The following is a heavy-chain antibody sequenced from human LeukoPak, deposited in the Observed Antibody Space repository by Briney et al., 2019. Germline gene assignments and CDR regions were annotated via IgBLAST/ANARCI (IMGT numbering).Heavy chain of an antibody. V-gene: IGHV3-23*01. D-gene: IGHD2-15*01. CDR1: GFTFSSYA. CDR3: ARSIVVVVAATLFDY. Sequence: GGSLRLSCAASGFTFSSYAMSWVRQAPGKGLEWVSAISGSGGSTYYADSVKGRFTISRDNSKNTLYLQMNSLRAEDTALYYCARSIVVVVAATLFDYWGQGTLVTVSS. CDR2: ISGSGGST. J-gene: IGHJ4*02.